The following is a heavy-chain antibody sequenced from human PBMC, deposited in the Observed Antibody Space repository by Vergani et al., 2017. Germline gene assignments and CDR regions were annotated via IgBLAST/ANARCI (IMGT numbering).Heavy chain of an antibody. J-gene: IGHJ3*01. Sequence: EKQLVQSGSETKKPGESLKISCQAFGYIFSNFWIGWVRQRPGRGLEWMGSIYPGDSEVKSNPTFRGQVIFSVDTSVNTAYLQWRSLQASDTATYFCASGGHGSENGGALQLWGQGTNITVS. CDR1: GYIFSNFW. CDR3: ASGGHGSENGGALQL. CDR2: IYPGDSEV. V-gene: IGHV5-51*01. D-gene: IGHD3-10*01.